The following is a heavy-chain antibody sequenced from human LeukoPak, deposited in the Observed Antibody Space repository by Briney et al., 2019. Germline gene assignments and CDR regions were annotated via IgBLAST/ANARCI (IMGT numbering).Heavy chain of an antibody. D-gene: IGHD3-10*01. J-gene: IGHJ4*02. CDR1: VASVSRGGYY. V-gene: IGHV4-61*08. CDR2: IYYSAST. Sequence: PSETLSLTCTVSVASVSRGGYYWRWLRQPPGTALEWIGYIYYSASTNYNPSLKSRVTISVDTSKNQFSLKVSSVTAADTAVYYCARRGGSGRSFDYWGQGTLVTVSS. CDR3: ARRGGSGRSFDY.